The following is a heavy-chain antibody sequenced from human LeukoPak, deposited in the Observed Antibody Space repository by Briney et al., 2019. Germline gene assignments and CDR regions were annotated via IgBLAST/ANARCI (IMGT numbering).Heavy chain of an antibody. V-gene: IGHV4-59*01. CDR1: GGSISSYY. J-gene: IGHJ6*03. CDR2: IYYSGST. CDR3: ARGGSGSGSYAHYYYYYMDV. D-gene: IGHD3-10*01. Sequence: SETLSLTCTVSGGSISSYYWSWIRQPPGKGLEWIGYIYYSGSTNYNPSLKSRVTISVDTSKNQCSLKLSSVTAADTAVYYCARGGSGSGSYAHYYYYYMDVWGKGTTVTISS.